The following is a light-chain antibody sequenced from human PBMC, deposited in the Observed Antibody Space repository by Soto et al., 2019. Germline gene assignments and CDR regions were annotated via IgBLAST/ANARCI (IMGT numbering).Light chain of an antibody. Sequence: DIQMTQSPSTLSASVGDRVTITCRASQSISSWLAWYQQKPGKAPKLVIYDASTLESGVPSRFSGSGSVTEFTLTISSLQPDDSATYYCQQYNSSPLTFGGGTKVEIK. CDR3: QQYNSSPLT. CDR2: DAS. V-gene: IGKV1-5*01. J-gene: IGKJ4*01. CDR1: QSISSW.